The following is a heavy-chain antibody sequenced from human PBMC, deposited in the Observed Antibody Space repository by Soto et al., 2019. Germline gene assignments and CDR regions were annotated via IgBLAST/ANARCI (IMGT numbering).Heavy chain of an antibody. CDR2: INPHSRGT. V-gene: IGHV1-2*02. CDR1: GYTFTDYF. CDR3: ARVTLKAGNWFDY. Sequence: VASVKVSCKASGYTFTDYFIHWVRQAPGQGFEWMGWINPHSRGTNYAQKFQGRVTMTRDTSNSTAYMELRGLRSDDTAVYYCARVTLKAGNWFDYWGQGTLVTVSS. J-gene: IGHJ5*01.